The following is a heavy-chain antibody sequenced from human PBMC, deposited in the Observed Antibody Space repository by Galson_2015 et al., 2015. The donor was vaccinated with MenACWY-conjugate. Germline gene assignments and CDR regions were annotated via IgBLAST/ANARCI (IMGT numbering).Heavy chain of an antibody. CDR3: AGGKGSGSFPYYFDY. Sequence: SLRLSCAAAGFKFSLYSMNWVRQAPGKGLEWVSSISSGSSYIYYADSVKGRFTISRDNANNSLHLQLNSLRVEDTALYYCAGGKGSGSFPYYFDYWGQGVMVAVSS. CDR2: ISSGSSYI. D-gene: IGHD3-22*01. J-gene: IGHJ4*02. CDR1: GFKFSLYS. V-gene: IGHV3-21*01.